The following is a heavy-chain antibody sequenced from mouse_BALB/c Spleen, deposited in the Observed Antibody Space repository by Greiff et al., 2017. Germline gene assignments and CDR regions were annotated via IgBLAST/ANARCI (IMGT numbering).Heavy chain of an antibody. CDR3: ARSDGYYAMDY. V-gene: IGHV8-12*01. J-gene: IGHJ4*01. CDR2: IYWDDDK. CDR1: GFSLSTSGMG. Sequence: ESGPGILQPSQTLSLTCSFSGFSLSTSGMGVSWIRQPSGKGLEWLAHIYWDDDKRYNPSLKSRLTISKDTSSNQVFLKITSVDTADTATYYCARSDGYYAMDYWGQGTSVTVSS.